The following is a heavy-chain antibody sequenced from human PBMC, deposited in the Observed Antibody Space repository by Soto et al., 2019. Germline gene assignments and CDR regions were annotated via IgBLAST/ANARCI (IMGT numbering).Heavy chain of an antibody. J-gene: IGHJ4*02. Sequence: EVQLLESGGGLVQPGGSLRLSCAASGFTFSSYAMSWVRQAPGKGLEWVSAISGSGGSTYYADSVKGRFTISRDNSKNTLYLQMNSLRAEDTAVYDCAKRQSSSWYEILDYWGQGTLVTVSS. CDR3: AKRQSSSWYEILDY. CDR1: GFTFSSYA. CDR2: ISGSGGST. D-gene: IGHD6-13*01. V-gene: IGHV3-23*01.